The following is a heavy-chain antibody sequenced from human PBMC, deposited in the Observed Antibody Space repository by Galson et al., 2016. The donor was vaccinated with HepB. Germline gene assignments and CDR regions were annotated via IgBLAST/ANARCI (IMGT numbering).Heavy chain of an antibody. J-gene: IGHJ4*02. V-gene: IGHV1-18*01. CDR1: GYTFTSYG. Sequence: SVKVSCKASGYTFTSYGITWVRQAPGQGLEWMGGISAYNGNTNYAHKHQGRVTMTTDTSTSTAYMELRSLRSDDTAVYYWARGPSRTRTFDFWGQGTLVTVSS. D-gene: IGHD2-2*01. CDR3: ARGPSRTRTFDF. CDR2: ISAYNGNT.